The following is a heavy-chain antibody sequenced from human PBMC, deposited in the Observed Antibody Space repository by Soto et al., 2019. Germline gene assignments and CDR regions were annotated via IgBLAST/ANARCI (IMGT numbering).Heavy chain of an antibody. V-gene: IGHV4-39*01. CDR2: IYYSGST. D-gene: IGHD3-10*01. CDR1: GGSISSSSYY. Sequence: SETLSLTCTVSGGSISSSSYYWGWIRQPPGKGLEWIGSIYYSGSTYYNPSLKSRVTISVDTSKNQFSLKLSSVTAADTAVYYCDGSGSYYNLGYYYGMDVWGQGTTVT. J-gene: IGHJ6*02. CDR3: DGSGSYYNLGYYYGMDV.